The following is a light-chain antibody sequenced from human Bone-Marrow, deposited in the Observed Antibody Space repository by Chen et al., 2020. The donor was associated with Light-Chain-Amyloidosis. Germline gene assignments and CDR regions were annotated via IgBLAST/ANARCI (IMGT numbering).Light chain of an antibody. Sequence: SYVLTQPSSVSVAPGQTATIACGGKNIGSTSWNWYQQTPGQAPLLVVYDDSDRPSGIPERLSGSNSGNTATLTISRVEAGDEADYYCQVWDRSSDRPVFGGGTKLTVL. CDR1: NIGSTS. V-gene: IGLV3-21*02. CDR3: QVWDRSSDRPV. J-gene: IGLJ3*02. CDR2: DDS.